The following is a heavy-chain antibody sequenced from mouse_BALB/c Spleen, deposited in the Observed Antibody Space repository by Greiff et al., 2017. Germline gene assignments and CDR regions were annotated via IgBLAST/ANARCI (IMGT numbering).Heavy chain of an antibody. D-gene: IGHD1-1*01. CDR2: INPGSGGT. Sequence: QVQLQQSGAELVRPGTSVKVSCKASGYAFTNYLIEWVKQRPGQGLEWIGVINPGSGGTNYNEKFKGKATLTADKSSSTAYMQLSSLTSDDSAVYFCAKGDYYGSSFAYWGQGTLVTVSA. J-gene: IGHJ3*01. CDR1: GYAFTNYL. V-gene: IGHV1-54*01. CDR3: AKGDYYGSSFAY.